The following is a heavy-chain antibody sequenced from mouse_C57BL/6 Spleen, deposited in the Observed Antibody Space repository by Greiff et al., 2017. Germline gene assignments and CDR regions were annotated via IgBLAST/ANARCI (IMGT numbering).Heavy chain of an antibody. J-gene: IGHJ4*01. D-gene: IGHD2-4*01. CDR3: ARLRDYDVYAMDY. CDR1: GYTFTSYW. V-gene: IGHV1-55*01. CDR2: IYPGSGST. Sequence: QVQLKQPGAELVKPGASVKMSCKASGYTFTSYWITWVKQRPGQGLEWIGDIYPGSGSTNYNEKFKSKATLTVDTSSSTAYMQLSSLTSEDSAVYYGARLRDYDVYAMDYWGQGTSVTVSS.